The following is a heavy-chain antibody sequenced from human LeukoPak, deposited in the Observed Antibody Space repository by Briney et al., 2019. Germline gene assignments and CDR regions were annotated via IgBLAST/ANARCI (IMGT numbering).Heavy chain of an antibody. J-gene: IGHJ4*02. D-gene: IGHD6-6*01. CDR2: ISSGTGSYI. CDR1: GFSFSSYS. CDR3: ARCSGVFGSSGY. V-gene: IGHV3-21*01. Sequence: PGGSLRLSCVASGFSFSSYSMNWVRQAPGKGLEWVSTISSGTGSYIYYADSVRGRFTISRDNAKNSLYLQMNSLGAEDTAVYYCARCSGVFGSSGYWGQGTLVTVSS.